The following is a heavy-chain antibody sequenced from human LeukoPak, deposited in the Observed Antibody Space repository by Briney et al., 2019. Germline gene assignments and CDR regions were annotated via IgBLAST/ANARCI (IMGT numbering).Heavy chain of an antibody. Sequence: GGSLRLSCAASGFTFDDYAMHWVRHAPGKGLEWVSGISWNSGSIGYADSVKGRFTLSRDNAKNSLYLQMNSLRAEDTALYYCARKRMPIVGAEYYFDYWGQGTLVTVSS. J-gene: IGHJ4*02. CDR1: GFTFDDYA. D-gene: IGHD1-26*01. CDR3: ARKRMPIVGAEYYFDY. V-gene: IGHV3-9*01. CDR2: ISWNSGSI.